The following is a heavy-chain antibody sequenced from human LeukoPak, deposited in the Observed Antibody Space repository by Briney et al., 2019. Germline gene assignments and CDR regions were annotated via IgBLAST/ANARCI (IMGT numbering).Heavy chain of an antibody. Sequence: PSETLSLTCTVSGGSISSSSYYWGWIRQPPGKGLEWIGEIYHSGSTNYNPSLKSRVTISVDKSKNQFSLKLSSVTAADTAVYYCARGPVGAAGRELDYWGQGTLVTVSS. CDR2: IYHSGST. D-gene: IGHD1-26*01. V-gene: IGHV4-39*07. J-gene: IGHJ4*02. CDR1: GGSISSSSYY. CDR3: ARGPVGAAGRELDY.